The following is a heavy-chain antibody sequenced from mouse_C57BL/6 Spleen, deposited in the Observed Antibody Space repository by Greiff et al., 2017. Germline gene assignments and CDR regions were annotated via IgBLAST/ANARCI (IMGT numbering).Heavy chain of an antibody. V-gene: IGHV1-59*01. Sequence: VQLQQPGAELVRPGTSVKLSCKASGYTFTSYWMHWVKQRPGQGLEWIGVIDPSDSYTTYNQKFKGKATLTVDTSSSTAYMQLSSLTSEDSAVYYCAPDYAWFAYWGQGTLVTVAA. CDR1: GYTFTSYW. J-gene: IGHJ3*01. CDR3: APDYAWFAY. D-gene: IGHD2-4*01. CDR2: IDPSDSYT.